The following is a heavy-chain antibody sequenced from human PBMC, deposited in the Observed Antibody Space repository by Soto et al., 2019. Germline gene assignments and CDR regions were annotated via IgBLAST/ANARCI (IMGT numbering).Heavy chain of an antibody. Sequence: QVQLVQSGAEAKKPGSSVKVSCKASGGTFSSYSINWVRQAPGQGLEWMGEIIPIFGTANYAQKFQGRVTITAVESTSTAYMELSSLRSEDTAVYYCARDGGRHSGGIDYWGQGTLVTVSS. V-gene: IGHV1-69*01. CDR1: GGTFSSYS. D-gene: IGHD1-26*01. J-gene: IGHJ4*02. CDR3: ARDGGRHSGGIDY. CDR2: IIPIFGTA.